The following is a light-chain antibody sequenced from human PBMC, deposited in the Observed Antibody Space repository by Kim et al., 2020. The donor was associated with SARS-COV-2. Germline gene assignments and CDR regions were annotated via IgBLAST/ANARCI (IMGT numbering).Light chain of an antibody. Sequence: DVQMTQSPSSLSASVGDRITLPCQASQDIIKYLNWYHQKQGQAPKLLIYDAYILETGVPSRFSGSRSGADFTLTISSLQPEDIGTYYCQQYVYVPYTFGQGTQLEI. V-gene: IGKV1-33*01. J-gene: IGKJ2*01. CDR1: QDIIKY. CDR2: DAY. CDR3: QQYVYVPYT.